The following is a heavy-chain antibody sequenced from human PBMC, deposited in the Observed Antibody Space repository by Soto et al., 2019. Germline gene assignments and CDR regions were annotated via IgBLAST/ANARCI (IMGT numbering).Heavy chain of an antibody. J-gene: IGHJ6*01. CDR2: ISWDGGST. CDR3: AKDIGGYYGMDV. CDR1: GFTFDYYT. V-gene: IGHV3-43*01. Sequence: GGSLRLSCAASGFTFDYYTMHWVRQAPGKGLEWVSLISWDGGSTYYADSVKGRFTISRDNSKNSLYLQMNSLRTEDTALYYCAKDIGGYYGMDVWGQGTTVTVSS.